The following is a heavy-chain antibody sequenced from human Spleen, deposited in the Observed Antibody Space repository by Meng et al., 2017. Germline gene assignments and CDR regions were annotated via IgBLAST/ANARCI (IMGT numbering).Heavy chain of an antibody. J-gene: IGHJ4*02. V-gene: IGHV1-69*13. CDR3: AREDYYGSGSDY. Sequence: SVKVSCKALGGIFSNYVIGWVRQAPGQGLEWMGGINAVFGTTNYAQKFQDRVTITSDESTSTVYMELTRLTSEDTAVYFCAREDYYGSGSDYWGQGTLVTVSS. CDR1: GGIFSNYV. CDR2: INAVFGTT. D-gene: IGHD3-10*01.